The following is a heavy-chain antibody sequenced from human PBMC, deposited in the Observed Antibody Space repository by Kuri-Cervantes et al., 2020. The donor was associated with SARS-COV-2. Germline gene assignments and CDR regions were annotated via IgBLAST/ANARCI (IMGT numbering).Heavy chain of an antibody. J-gene: IGHJ3*02. D-gene: IGHD2/OR15-2a*01. Sequence: ASVKVSCKASGYTFTSYGISWVRQAPGQGLEWMGWISAYNGNTNYAQKLQGRVTITADESTSTAYMELSSLRSEDTAVYYCARDAVKAPGNAFDIWGQGTMVTVSS. CDR3: ARDAVKAPGNAFDI. CDR1: GYTFTSYG. V-gene: IGHV1-18*01. CDR2: ISAYNGNT.